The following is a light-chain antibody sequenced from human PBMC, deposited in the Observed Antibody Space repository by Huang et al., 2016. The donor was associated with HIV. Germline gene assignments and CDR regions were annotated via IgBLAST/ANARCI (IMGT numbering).Light chain of an antibody. Sequence: DIQMTQSPFSLSASVGDRVTITCRASQNIDNYLNWYQQKPGKAPKLLIFSASNLHSGVPSRFSGSASGPYFALAINGLQPDDFATYYCQQSYTTPKYTFGQGTNLDIK. CDR1: QNIDNY. V-gene: IGKV1-39*01. CDR3: QQSYTTPKYT. CDR2: SAS. J-gene: IGKJ2*01.